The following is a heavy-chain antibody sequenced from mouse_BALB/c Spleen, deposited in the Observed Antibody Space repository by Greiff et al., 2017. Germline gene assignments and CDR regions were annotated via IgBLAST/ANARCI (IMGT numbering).Heavy chain of an antibody. V-gene: IGHV14-3*02. CDR2: IDPANGNT. CDR1: GFNIKDTY. CDR3: AREDYYGSWYYFDY. D-gene: IGHD1-1*01. J-gene: IGHJ2*01. Sequence: EVQRVESGAELVKPGASVKLSCTASGFNIKDTYMHWVKQRPEQGLEWIGRIDPANGNTKYDPKFQGKATITADTSSNTAYLQLSSLTSEDTAVYYCAREDYYGSWYYFDYWGQGTTLTVSS.